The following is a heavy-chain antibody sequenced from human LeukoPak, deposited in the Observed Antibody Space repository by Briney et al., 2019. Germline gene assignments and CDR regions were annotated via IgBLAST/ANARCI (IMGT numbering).Heavy chain of an antibody. D-gene: IGHD4-17*01. V-gene: IGHV3-33*01. J-gene: IGHJ4*02. CDR1: GFTFSTYA. CDR2: IWSDSTNK. Sequence: GGSLRLSCAASGFTFSTYAMLWVRQAPGKGLEWVAVIWSDSTNKYYADSVRGRFTISRDNSKNTLYLQMSSLRAEDTAMYYCARDRLTTVTTFHFDYWGQGTLVTVSS. CDR3: ARDRLTTVTTFHFDY.